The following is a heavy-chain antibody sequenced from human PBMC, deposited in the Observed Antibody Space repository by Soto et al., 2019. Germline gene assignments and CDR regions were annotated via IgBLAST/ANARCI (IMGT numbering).Heavy chain of an antibody. J-gene: IGHJ4*02. Sequence: ASVKVSCKASGYIFTYRYLYWVRQAPGQALEWMGWIIPYNGNTNYAQKFQDRFSITRESSLSTVYMELRSLRSDDTAMYYCARQIYDSDTGPNFQYYFDSWGQGTPVTVSS. CDR1: GYIFTYRY. V-gene: IGHV1-45*02. D-gene: IGHD3-22*01. CDR2: IIPYNGNT. CDR3: ARQIYDSDTGPNFQYYFDS.